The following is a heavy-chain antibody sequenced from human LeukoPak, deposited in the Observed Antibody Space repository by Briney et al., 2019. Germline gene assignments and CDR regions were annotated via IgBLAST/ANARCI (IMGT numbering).Heavy chain of an antibody. CDR1: GFTFSSNA. CDR2: IRYDGSNK. V-gene: IGHV3-30*02. D-gene: IGHD3-10*01. Sequence: GGSLRLSCVASGFTFSSNAMHWVRQAPGKGLEWVAFIRYDGSNKYYADSVKGRFTISRDNSKNTLYLQMNSLRAEDTAVYYCARGILGGITIDYWGQGTLVTVSS. J-gene: IGHJ4*02. CDR3: ARGILGGITIDY.